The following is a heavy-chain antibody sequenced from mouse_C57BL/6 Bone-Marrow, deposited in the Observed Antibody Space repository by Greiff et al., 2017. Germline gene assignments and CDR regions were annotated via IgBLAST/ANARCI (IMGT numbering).Heavy chain of an antibody. CDR3: AREGPGSSLFDY. V-gene: IGHV1-81*01. J-gene: IGHJ2*01. CDR1: GYTFTSYG. CDR2: IYPRSGNT. Sequence: VKLQESGAELARPGASVKLSCKASGYTFTSYGISWVKQRTGQGLEWIGEIYPRSGNTYYNEKFKGKATLTADKSSSTAYMELRSLTSEDSAVYFCAREGPGSSLFDYWGQGTTLTVSS. D-gene: IGHD1-1*01.